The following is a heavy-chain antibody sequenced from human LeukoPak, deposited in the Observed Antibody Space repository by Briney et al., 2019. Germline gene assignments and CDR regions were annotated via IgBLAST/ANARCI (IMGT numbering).Heavy chain of an antibody. CDR2: IYSGGST. V-gene: IGHV3-23*03. D-gene: IGHD7-27*01. CDR3: AKVALSDTQTGDYFDY. J-gene: IGHJ4*02. Sequence: VQPGGSLRLSCAASGFTFSSYALSWVRQAPGKGLEWVSVIYSGGSTYYADSVKGRFTISRDNSKNTLYLQMNSLRAEDTAVYYCAKVALSDTQTGDYFDYWGQGTLVTVSS. CDR1: GFTFSSYA.